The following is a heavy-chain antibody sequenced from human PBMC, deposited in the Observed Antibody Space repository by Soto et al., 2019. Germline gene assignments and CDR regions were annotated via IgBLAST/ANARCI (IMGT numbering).Heavy chain of an antibody. J-gene: IGHJ5*02. CDR3: ARGDDSSSWSWFDP. CDR1: GGSISSATNY. Sequence: SETLSLTCTVSGGSISSATNYWTWIRQHPEKGLEWIGYISRSGSTYFSPSLKSRVSISVDTSTNQFSLRLSSVTAADTAVYYCARGDDSSSWSWFDPWGQGTLVTVSS. D-gene: IGHD6-13*01. CDR2: ISRSGST. V-gene: IGHV4-31*03.